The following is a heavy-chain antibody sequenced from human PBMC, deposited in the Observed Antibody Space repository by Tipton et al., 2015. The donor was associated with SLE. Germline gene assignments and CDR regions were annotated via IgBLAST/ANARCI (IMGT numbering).Heavy chain of an antibody. Sequence: TLSLTCAVAGYSRSSGYYWGWIRQPPGKGLEWIGSIYHRGSTYYNPSLKSRVTISVDTSKNQFSLKLSSVTAADTAVYYCAKAQDGYNHYYYYYYMDVWGKGTTVTVSS. J-gene: IGHJ6*03. CDR1: GYSRSSGYY. D-gene: IGHD5-24*01. CDR2: IYHRGST. CDR3: AKAQDGYNHYYYYYYMDV. V-gene: IGHV4-38-2*01.